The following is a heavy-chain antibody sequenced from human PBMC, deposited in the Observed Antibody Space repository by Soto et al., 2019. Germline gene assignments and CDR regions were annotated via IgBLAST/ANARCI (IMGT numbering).Heavy chain of an antibody. J-gene: IGHJ4*02. CDR2: ISADGNSK. CDR1: GLTFSKYG. V-gene: IGHV3-30*18. Sequence: QVHLVESGGGVVQPGRSLSLSCAVSGLTFSKYGMHWVRQAPGRWLEWVAVISADGNSKFYAASVGGRFAISRDDSKNTLSLQMNSLRPEYTAVYYCAKDRDYGGGASFLDYWGLGTLVSVSS. CDR3: AKDRDYGGGASFLDY. D-gene: IGHD4-17*01.